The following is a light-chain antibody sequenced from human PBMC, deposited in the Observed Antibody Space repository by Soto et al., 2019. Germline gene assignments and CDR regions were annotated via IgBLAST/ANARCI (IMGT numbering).Light chain of an antibody. CDR1: SSDVGSYSL. CDR3: CSYAGSSYV. J-gene: IGLJ1*01. V-gene: IGLV2-23*02. CDR2: EVS. Sequence: QSVLTQPASVSGSPGQSITISCTGTSSDVGSYSLVSWYQQHPGKAPKLMIYEVSKRPSGVSNRFSGSKSGNTASLTISGLQAEDEGDYYCCSYAGSSYVFGTGTKVTVL.